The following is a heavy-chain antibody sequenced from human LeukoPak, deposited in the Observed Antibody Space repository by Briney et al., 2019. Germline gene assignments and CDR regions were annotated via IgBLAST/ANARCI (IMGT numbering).Heavy chain of an antibody. CDR1: AFTSSAFW. CDR2: IKKERREK. V-gene: IGHV3-7*01. CDR3: TTFAGVVPGGLLL. Sequence: PGRSLRLACVAAAFTSSAFWMSWVRRPPGKGLEWVANIKKERREKEHVASVKGRFSIFRDNAKTPVFLQLNRLRAGDTAAYYCTTFAGVVPGGLLLWGKGTTVIVSS. D-gene: IGHD2-2*01. J-gene: IGHJ6*04.